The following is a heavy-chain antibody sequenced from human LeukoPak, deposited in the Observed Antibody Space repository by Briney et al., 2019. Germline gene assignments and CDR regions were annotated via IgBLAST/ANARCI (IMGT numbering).Heavy chain of an antibody. D-gene: IGHD3-22*01. J-gene: IGHJ4*02. CDR3: AKGRLYDSGGYYSRYFDF. Sequence: GGSLRLSRAASGFTFSSCAMSWVRQAPGKGLEWVSGISGSGGTTYYADSVKGRFTISRDNPTNTLYLQMSSLRAEDTAVYYCAKGRLYDSGGYYSRYFDFWGQGTLVTVSS. CDR2: ISGSGGTT. V-gene: IGHV3-23*01. CDR1: GFTFSSCA.